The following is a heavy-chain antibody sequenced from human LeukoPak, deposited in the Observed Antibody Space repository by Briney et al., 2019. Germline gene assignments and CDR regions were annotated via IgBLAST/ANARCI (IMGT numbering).Heavy chain of an antibody. CDR2: IYTSGST. J-gene: IGHJ4*02. CDR3: ASSYDIAVAGYYFDY. D-gene: IGHD6-19*01. Sequence: SETLSLTCTVSGGSISSYYWSWIRQPAGKGLEWIGRIYTSGSTNYNPPLKSRVTMSVDTSKNQFSLKLSSVTAADTAVYYCASSYDIAVAGYYFDYWGQGTLVTVSS. CDR1: GGSISSYY. V-gene: IGHV4-4*07.